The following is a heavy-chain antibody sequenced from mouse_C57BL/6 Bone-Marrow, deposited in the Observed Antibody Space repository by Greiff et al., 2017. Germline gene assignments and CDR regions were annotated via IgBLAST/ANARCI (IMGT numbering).Heavy chain of an antibody. Sequence: QVQLKQPGAELMKPGASVKVSCKASGYTFTSYWMHWVKQRPGQGLEWIGRIHPSDSDTNYNQKFKGKATLTVDKSSSTAYMQLSSLTSEDSAVYFCAIEYYGSSFYWYFDVWCTGTTFTVSS. D-gene: IGHD1-1*01. V-gene: IGHV1-74*01. J-gene: IGHJ1*03. CDR1: GYTFTSYW. CDR2: IHPSDSDT. CDR3: AIEYYGSSFYWYFDV.